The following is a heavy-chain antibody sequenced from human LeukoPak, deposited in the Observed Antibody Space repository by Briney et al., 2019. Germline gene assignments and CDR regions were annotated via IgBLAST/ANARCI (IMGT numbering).Heavy chain of an antibody. CDR2: IYYDGST. Sequence: PSEILSLTCSVSGDSISRSSYYWGWIRQPPGEGLEWIGTIYYDGSTYYNPSLKSRVTISVDASKNQFSLKLSSVTAADTAVYYCARADYGDYGGAFDIWGQGTMVTVSS. CDR1: GDSISRSSYY. D-gene: IGHD4-17*01. V-gene: IGHV4-39*07. CDR3: ARADYGDYGGAFDI. J-gene: IGHJ3*02.